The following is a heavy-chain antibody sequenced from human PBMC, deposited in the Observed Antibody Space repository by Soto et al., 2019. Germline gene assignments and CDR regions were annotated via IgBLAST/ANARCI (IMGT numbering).Heavy chain of an antibody. CDR1: GYSFTSYW. Sequence: EVQLVQSGAEVKKPGESLRISCKGSGYSFTSYWISWVRQMPGKGLEWMGRIDPSDSYTNYSPSFQDHVTISADKSISTAYLQWSSLKASDTAMYYCARRGGYSGYDSRGQQLEYYYYGMDVWGQGTTVTVSS. CDR2: IDPSDSYT. V-gene: IGHV5-10-1*03. CDR3: ARRGGYSGYDSRGQQLEYYYYGMDV. D-gene: IGHD5-12*01. J-gene: IGHJ6*02.